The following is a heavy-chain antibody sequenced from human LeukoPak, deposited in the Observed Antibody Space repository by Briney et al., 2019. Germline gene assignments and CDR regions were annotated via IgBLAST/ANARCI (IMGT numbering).Heavy chain of an antibody. CDR2: ISSSSSYI. CDR3: ASLDIPDYSSTSCPINPSDY. Sequence: PGGSLRLSCAASGFTFSSYSMNWVRQAPGKGLEWVASISSSSSYIYYADSVKGRFTISRDNAKNSLYLQMNSLRAEDTAVYYCASLDIPDYSSTSCPINPSDYWGQGTLVTVSS. CDR1: GFTFSSYS. J-gene: IGHJ4*02. V-gene: IGHV3-21*01. D-gene: IGHD2-2*01.